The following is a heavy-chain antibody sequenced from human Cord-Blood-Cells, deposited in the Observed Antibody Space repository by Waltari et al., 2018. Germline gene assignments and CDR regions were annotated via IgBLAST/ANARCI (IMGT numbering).Heavy chain of an antibody. Sequence: EVQLVESGGGLVQPGGSLRLSCAASGFPFSSYEMTWVHQAPGKGLEWVSYISSRGSTIYYAESVKGRFTISRDNAKNSLYLQMNSLRAEDTAVYYCAREMGGSSCLWGQGTLVTVSS. D-gene: IGHD6-13*01. CDR1: GFPFSSYE. CDR3: AREMGGSSCL. V-gene: IGHV3-48*03. CDR2: ISSRGSTI. J-gene: IGHJ4*02.